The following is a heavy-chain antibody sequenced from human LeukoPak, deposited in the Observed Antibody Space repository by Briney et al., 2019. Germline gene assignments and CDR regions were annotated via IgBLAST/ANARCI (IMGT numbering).Heavy chain of an antibody. D-gene: IGHD6-19*01. Sequence: SETLSLTCAVYGGSFSGYYWSWIRQPPGKGLEWIGEINHSGSTNYNPSLKSRVTISVDTSKNQFSLKLSSVTAADTAVYYCARASAIAVAGGTFDYWGQGTLVTVSS. J-gene: IGHJ4*02. CDR3: ARASAIAVAGGTFDY. CDR1: GGSFSGYY. CDR2: INHSGST. V-gene: IGHV4-34*01.